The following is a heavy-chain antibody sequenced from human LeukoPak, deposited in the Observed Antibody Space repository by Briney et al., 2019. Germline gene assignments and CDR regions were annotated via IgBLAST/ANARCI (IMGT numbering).Heavy chain of an antibody. CDR1: GGSISSSSYY. CDR2: IYYSGST. Sequence: KASETLSLTCTVSGGSISSSSYYWGWIRQPPGKGLEWIGSIYYSGSTNYNPSLKSRVTMSVDTSKNQFSLKLSSVTAADTAVYYCARDSYDFWSGYYTGIVGGFDPWGQGTLVTVSS. D-gene: IGHD3-3*01. CDR3: ARDSYDFWSGYYTGIVGGFDP. V-gene: IGHV4-39*07. J-gene: IGHJ5*02.